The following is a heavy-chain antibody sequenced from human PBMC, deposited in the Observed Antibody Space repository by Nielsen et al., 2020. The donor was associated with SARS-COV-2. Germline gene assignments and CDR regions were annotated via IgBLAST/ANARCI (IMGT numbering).Heavy chain of an antibody. D-gene: IGHD1-26*01. V-gene: IGHV3-52*01. J-gene: IGHJ4*02. Sequence: GESLKISCAASGFTFSSSWMHWVCQAPEKGLEWVADIKCDGSEKYYVDSVKGRLTISRDNAKNSLYLQVNSLRSEDTAVYYCARDTPSGSYYGFWDYWGQGTLVTVS. CDR2: IKCDGSEK. CDR3: ARDTPSGSYYGFWDY. CDR1: GFTFSSSW.